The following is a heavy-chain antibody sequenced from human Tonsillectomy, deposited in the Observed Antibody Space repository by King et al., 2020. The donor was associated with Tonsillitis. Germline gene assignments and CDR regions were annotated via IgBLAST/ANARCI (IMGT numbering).Heavy chain of an antibody. J-gene: IGHJ4*02. CDR3: AGVEYYYDSSGYY. CDR2: ISYDGSNK. Sequence: VQLVESGGGVVQPGRSLRLSCAASGFTFNSYSMHWVRQAPGKGLEWVAVISYDGSNKYYADSVKGRFTISRDNSKNTLYLQMNSLRAEDTAVYYCAGVEYYYDSSGYYWGQGTLVTVSS. V-gene: IGHV3-33*05. D-gene: IGHD3-22*01. CDR1: GFTFNSYS.